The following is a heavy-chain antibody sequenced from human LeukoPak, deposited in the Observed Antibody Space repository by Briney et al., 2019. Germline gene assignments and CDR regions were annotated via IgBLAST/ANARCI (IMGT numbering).Heavy chain of an antibody. V-gene: IGHV4-34*01. J-gene: IGHJ4*02. D-gene: IGHD3-10*01. CDR3: ASGQFRVRGVIKGPELDY. CDR2: INHSGST. CDR1: GGSFSGYY. Sequence: SETLSLTCAVYGGSFSGYYWSWIRQPPGKGLEWIGEINHSGSTNYNPSLKSRVTISVDTSKNQFSLKLSSVTAADTAVYYCASGQFRVRGVIKGPELDYWGQGTLVTVPS.